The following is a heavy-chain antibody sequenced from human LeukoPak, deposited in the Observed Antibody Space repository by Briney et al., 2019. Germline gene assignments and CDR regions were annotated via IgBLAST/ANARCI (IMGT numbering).Heavy chain of an antibody. CDR1: GFTFSTYS. J-gene: IGHJ6*03. Sequence: GGSLRLSCAASGFTFSTYSMNWVRQAPGKGREWVSSISSSSSYIYYADSVKGRFTISRDNDKNSLYLQMNSLRAEDTAAYYGARTVVSPAEDYMDVWGKGTTVTVSS. CDR2: ISSSSSYI. D-gene: IGHD2-15*01. V-gene: IGHV3-21*01. CDR3: ARTVVSPAEDYMDV.